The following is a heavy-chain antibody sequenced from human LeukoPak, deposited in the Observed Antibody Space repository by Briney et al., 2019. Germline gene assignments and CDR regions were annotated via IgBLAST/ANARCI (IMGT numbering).Heavy chain of an antibody. CDR1: GFTFSSYA. V-gene: IGHV3-23*01. CDR2: ISGSGGNT. D-gene: IGHD6-13*01. CDR3: AVSRAQQLAYDFDY. Sequence: GSLRLSCAASGFTFSSYAMSWVRQAPGKGLEWVSGISGSGGNTYYADSVKGRFTISRENSKNTLYLQMNSLRAEDTAIYYCAVSRAQQLAYDFDYWGQGTLVTVSS. J-gene: IGHJ4*02.